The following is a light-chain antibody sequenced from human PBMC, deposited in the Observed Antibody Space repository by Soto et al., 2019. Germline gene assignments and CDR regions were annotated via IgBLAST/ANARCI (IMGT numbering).Light chain of an antibody. CDR1: QSLNRD. CDR3: QQYNNWPGT. V-gene: IGKV3-15*01. J-gene: IGKJ1*01. CDR2: GAS. Sequence: IVMTHSPATLSMSPGERAALSCSASQSLNRDLAWYQQKPGQSPRLLIFGASIRATGIPARFSGSGSGTEFTLTIGSLQSEDCALYYCQQYNNWPGTFGQGTKVDIK.